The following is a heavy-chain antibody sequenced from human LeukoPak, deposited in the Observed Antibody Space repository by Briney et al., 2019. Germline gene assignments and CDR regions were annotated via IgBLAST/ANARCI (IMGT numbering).Heavy chain of an antibody. Sequence: GGSLRLSCAASGFTFSSYEMNWVRQAPGKGLEWVSYISSSGSTIYYADSVKGRFTISRDNAKNSLYLQMNSLRAEDTAVYYWARYGSGSSFDYWGQGTLVTVSS. V-gene: IGHV3-48*03. CDR3: ARYGSGSSFDY. CDR2: ISSSGSTI. D-gene: IGHD3-10*01. J-gene: IGHJ4*02. CDR1: GFTFSSYE.